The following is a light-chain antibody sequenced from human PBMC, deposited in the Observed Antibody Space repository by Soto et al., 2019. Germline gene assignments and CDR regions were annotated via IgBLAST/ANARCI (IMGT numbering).Light chain of an antibody. CDR1: RSDVGGYNY. Sequence: SLLAQPASLSGSPGQSVTLSCTGTRSDVGGYNYVSWYQQHPGKAPKLMIYDVSNRPSGVSNRFSGSKSGNTASLTISGLQTEDESDYYCSSYTGSSTYVFGTGTKVTVL. J-gene: IGLJ1*01. CDR3: SSYTGSSTYV. V-gene: IGLV2-14*03. CDR2: DVS.